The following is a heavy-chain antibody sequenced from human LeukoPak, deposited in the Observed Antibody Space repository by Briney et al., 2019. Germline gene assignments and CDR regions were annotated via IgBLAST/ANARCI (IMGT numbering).Heavy chain of an antibody. CDR2: ISSSGGTI. CDR1: GFTFSSYA. V-gene: IGHV3-23*01. CDR3: ARRVVGRWLDY. Sequence: PGGSLRLSCAASGFTFSSYAMSWVRQAPGKGLEWVSAISSSGGTIYYADSVKGRFTISRDNAKNSLYLQMNSLRAEDTAVYYCARRVVGRWLDYWGQGTLVTVSS. D-gene: IGHD5-24*01. J-gene: IGHJ4*02.